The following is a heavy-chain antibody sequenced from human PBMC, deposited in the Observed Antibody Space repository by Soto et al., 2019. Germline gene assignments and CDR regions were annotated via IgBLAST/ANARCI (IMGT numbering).Heavy chain of an antibody. CDR1: GYIFVNYG. Sequence: ASVKVSCTASGYIFVNYGIAWVRQAPGQGLEWMGWISPYSGNTGYAQKFQGRVTMTRNTSISTAYMELSSLRSEDTAVYYCARMYCISTSCFYGMDVWGQGTTVTVS. CDR2: ISPYSGNT. V-gene: IGHV1-8*02. J-gene: IGHJ6*02. CDR3: ARMYCISTSCFYGMDV. D-gene: IGHD2-2*01.